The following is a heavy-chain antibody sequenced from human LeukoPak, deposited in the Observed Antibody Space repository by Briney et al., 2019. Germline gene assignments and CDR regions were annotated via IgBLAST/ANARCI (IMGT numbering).Heavy chain of an antibody. V-gene: IGHV4-38-2*02. CDR2: IFHSGSI. CDR1: GYSISSGYY. D-gene: IGHD3-22*01. Sequence: PSETLSLTCTVSGYSISSGYYWGWIRQSPGKGLEWIATIFHSGSIYYSPSLKSRVTLSVDTSKNQFFLKLNSVNAADTAVYHCARMGVSYYYDSSTYYPLAFDVWGQGTVVTVSS. J-gene: IGHJ3*01. CDR3: ARMGVSYYYDSSTYYPLAFDV.